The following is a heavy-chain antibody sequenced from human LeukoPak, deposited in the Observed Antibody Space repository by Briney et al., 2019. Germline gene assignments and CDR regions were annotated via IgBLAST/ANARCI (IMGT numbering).Heavy chain of an antibody. V-gene: IGHV1-18*01. Sequence: ASVKVSCKASGGSFSSYAISWVRQAPGQGLEWMGWISGYNGNTNYAQKLQGRVTMTTDTSTSTAYMELRSLRSDDTAVYYCARDLGIAAAGTYYYYGMDVWGQGTTVTVSS. CDR2: ISGYNGNT. CDR1: GGSFSSYA. J-gene: IGHJ6*02. D-gene: IGHD6-13*01. CDR3: ARDLGIAAAGTYYYYGMDV.